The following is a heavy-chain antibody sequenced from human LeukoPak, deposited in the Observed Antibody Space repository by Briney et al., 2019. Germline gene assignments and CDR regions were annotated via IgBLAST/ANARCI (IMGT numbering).Heavy chain of an antibody. D-gene: IGHD6-13*01. CDR1: GGSISSSSYY. CDR3: ARGQYSSSWYDYYYMDV. V-gene: IGHV4-39*07. J-gene: IGHJ6*03. CDR2: IYYSGST. Sequence: PSETLSLTCTVSGGSISSSSYYWGWIRQPPGKGLEWIGSIYYSGSTYYNPSLKSRVTISVDTSKNQFSLKLSSVTAADTAVYYCARGQYSSSWYDYYYMDVWGKGTTVTVSS.